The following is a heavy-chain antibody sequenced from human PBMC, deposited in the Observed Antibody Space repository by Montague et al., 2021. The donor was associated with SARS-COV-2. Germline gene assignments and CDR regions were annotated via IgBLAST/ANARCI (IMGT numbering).Heavy chain of an antibody. D-gene: IGHD6-13*01. V-gene: IGHV4-39*07. CDR3: ARLGRQQLVRLSGMDV. CDR2: IYYSGST. Sequence: ETLSLTCTVSGGSISSSSYYWGWIRQPPGKGLEWIGSIYYSGSTYYNPSLKSRVTISVDTSKNQFSLKLSSVTAADTAVYYCARLGRQQLVRLSGMDVWGQGTTVTVSS. J-gene: IGHJ6*01. CDR1: GGSISSSSYY.